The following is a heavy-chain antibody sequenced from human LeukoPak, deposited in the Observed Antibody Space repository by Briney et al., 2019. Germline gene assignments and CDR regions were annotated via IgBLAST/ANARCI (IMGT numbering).Heavy chain of an antibody. CDR2: IGGSGGST. D-gene: IGHD5-12*01. CDR3: AKGAYDYIEIGYFDS. J-gene: IGHJ4*02. Sequence: GGSLRLSCAASGFTFSSYAMSWVRQAPGKGLEWVSAIGGSGGSTDYADSVKGRFTISRDNSKNTLFLQMNSLRAEDTAIYYCAKGAYDYIEIGYFDSWGQGTLVTVSS. V-gene: IGHV3-23*01. CDR1: GFTFSSYA.